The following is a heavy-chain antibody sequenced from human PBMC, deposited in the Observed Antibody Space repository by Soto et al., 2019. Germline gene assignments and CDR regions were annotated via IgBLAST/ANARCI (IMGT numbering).Heavy chain of an antibody. CDR1: GYTFTSYA. V-gene: IGHV1-3*01. J-gene: IGHJ6*03. CDR2: INAGNGNT. CDR3: AREVEGELTLGVVNYYYYYYMDV. D-gene: IGHD3-3*01. Sequence: ASVKVSCKASGYTFTSYAMHWVRQAPGQRLEWMGWINAGNGNTKYSQKFQGRVTITRDTSASTAYMELSSLRSEDTAVYYCAREVEGELTLGVVNYYYYYYMDVWGKGTTVTVSS.